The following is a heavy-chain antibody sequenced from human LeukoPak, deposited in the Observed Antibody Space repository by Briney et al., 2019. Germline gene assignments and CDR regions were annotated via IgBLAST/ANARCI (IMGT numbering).Heavy chain of an antibody. CDR3: ARDQVYCSGGSCQTHRDNWFDP. D-gene: IGHD2-15*01. V-gene: IGHV1-18*04. CDR2: ISAYNGNT. CDR1: GYTFTGYY. J-gene: IGHJ5*02. Sequence: ASVKVSCKASGYTFTGYYMHWVRQAPGQGLEWMGWISAYNGNTNYAQKLQGRVTMTTDTSTSTAYMELRSLRSDDTAVYYCARDQVYCSGGSCQTHRDNWFDPWGQGTLVTVSS.